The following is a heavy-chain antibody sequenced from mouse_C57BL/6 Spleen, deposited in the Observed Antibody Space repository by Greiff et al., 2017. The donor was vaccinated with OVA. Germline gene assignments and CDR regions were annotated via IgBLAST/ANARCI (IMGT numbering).Heavy chain of an antibody. J-gene: IGHJ2*01. CDR2: ISDGGSYT. D-gene: IGHD1-1*01. CDR1: GFTFSSYA. Sequence: EVKLMESGGGLVKPGGSLKLSCAASGFTFSSYAMSWVRQTPEKRLEWVATISDGGSYTYYPDNVKGRFPISRDNAKNNLYLQMSHLKSEDTAMYYCARDAFYYGSSYEDYWGQGTTLTVSS. CDR3: ARDAFYYGSSYEDY. V-gene: IGHV5-4*01.